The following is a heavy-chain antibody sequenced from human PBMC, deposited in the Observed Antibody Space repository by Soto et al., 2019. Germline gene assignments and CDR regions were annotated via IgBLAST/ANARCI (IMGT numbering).Heavy chain of an antibody. Sequence: SETLSLTCTVSDGSIDSGSYYRSWVRQYPGKGLEWIGSIHYSGSIYYSPSLRSRLIMSADTSKNQFSLKLSSVTVADTAVYYCTRGLDRAKLGYWGQGIQVTVSS. J-gene: IGHJ4*02. V-gene: IGHV4-31*03. CDR3: TRGLDRAKLGY. CDR2: IHYSGSI. D-gene: IGHD1-26*01. CDR1: DGSIDSGSYY.